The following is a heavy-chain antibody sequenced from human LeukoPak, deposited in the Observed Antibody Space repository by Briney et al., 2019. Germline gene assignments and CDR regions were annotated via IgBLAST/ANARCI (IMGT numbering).Heavy chain of an antibody. CDR2: INTDTGNP. CDR3: ARDRWSPDY. J-gene: IGHJ4*02. CDR1: GYTFTSYG. Sequence: GASVKVSCKASGYTFTSYGINWVRQAPGQGLEWMGWINTDTGNPTYAQGFTGRFVFSLDTSVSTAYLQISSLRVEDTAVYYCARDRWSPDYWGPGTLVTVSS. D-gene: IGHD4-23*01. V-gene: IGHV7-4-1*02.